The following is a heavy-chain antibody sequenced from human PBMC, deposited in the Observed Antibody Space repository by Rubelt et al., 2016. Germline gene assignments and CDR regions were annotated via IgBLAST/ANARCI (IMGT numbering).Heavy chain of an antibody. J-gene: IGHJ3*02. V-gene: IGHV4-39*01. CDR3: ARGYDYYGSGRGDAFDI. CDR2: IYYSGST. Sequence: QLQLQESGPGLVKPSETLSLTCTVSGGSISSSSYYWGWIRQPPGKGLEWIGSIYYSGSTYYNPSLKSRVTISVDTSKNQFSLKLSCVTAADTAGYYCARGYDYYGSGRGDAFDIWGQGTMVTVSS. CDR1: GGSISSSSYY. D-gene: IGHD3-10*01.